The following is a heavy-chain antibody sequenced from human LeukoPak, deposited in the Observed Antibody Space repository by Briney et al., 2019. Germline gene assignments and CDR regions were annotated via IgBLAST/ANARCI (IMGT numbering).Heavy chain of an antibody. CDR1: GASISSNSYL. D-gene: IGHD3-3*01. J-gene: IGHJ4*02. V-gene: IGHV4-61*09. Sequence: SQTLSLTCTVSGASISSNSYLWSWIRQPAGKGLEWMGHIYNSGITNYNPSLQSRLTISLDTSKNQFSLILTSVTAADTAVYYCARVSRFWSGPFIDFWGKGTLVTVSS. CDR2: IYNSGIT. CDR3: ARVSRFWSGPFIDF.